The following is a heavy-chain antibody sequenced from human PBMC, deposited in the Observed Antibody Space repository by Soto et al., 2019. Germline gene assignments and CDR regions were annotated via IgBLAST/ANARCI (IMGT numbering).Heavy chain of an antibody. J-gene: IGHJ6*02. Sequence: PSETLSLTCTVSGGSISSYYCSWIRQPPGKGLEWIGYIYYSGSTNYNPSLKSRVTISVDTSKNQFSLKLSSVTAADTAVYYCARHSVLLWFGASMDVWGQGTTVTVSS. D-gene: IGHD3-10*01. CDR3: ARHSVLLWFGASMDV. CDR2: IYYSGST. CDR1: GGSISSYY. V-gene: IGHV4-59*08.